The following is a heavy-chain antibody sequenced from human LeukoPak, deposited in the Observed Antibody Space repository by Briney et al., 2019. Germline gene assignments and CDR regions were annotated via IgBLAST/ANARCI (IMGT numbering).Heavy chain of an antibody. V-gene: IGHV1-8*01. D-gene: IGHD3-3*01. J-gene: IGHJ6*02. CDR1: GYTFTSYD. CDR2: MNPNSGNT. CDR3: ARGQGSPLRFLEWLASGYYGMDV. Sequence: ASVNVSCKASGYTFTSYDINWVRQATGQGLEWMGWMNPNSGNTGYAQKFQGRVTMTRNTSISTAYMELSSLRSEDTAVYYCARGQGSPLRFLEWLASGYYGMDVWGQGTTVTVSS.